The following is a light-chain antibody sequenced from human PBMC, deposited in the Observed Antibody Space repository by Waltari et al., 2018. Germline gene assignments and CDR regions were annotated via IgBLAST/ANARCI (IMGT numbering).Light chain of an antibody. V-gene: IGKV1-39*01. CDR2: AAT. CDR1: QTISSY. Sequence: DIQLTQSPSSLSASVGDRVTITCRTDQTISSYLSWYQQKPGRAPRLLIYAATSLHVGVPSRFSGSGSVTDFTLTISSLQPEDFATYYCQQTYTASTFGPGSKVDVK. CDR3: QQTYTAST. J-gene: IGKJ3*01.